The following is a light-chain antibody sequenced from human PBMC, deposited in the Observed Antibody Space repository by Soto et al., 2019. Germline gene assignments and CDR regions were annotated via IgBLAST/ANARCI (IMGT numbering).Light chain of an antibody. V-gene: IGLV2-8*01. Sequence: QSALTQPPSASGSPGQSVTISCTGTSSDVGGYHYVSWYQQHPGKAPKVIIYDFSKRPSGVPDRFSGSKSGNTASLTVSGLQTEDEADYYCGSHAGSSAVFGGGTKLTVL. CDR1: SSDVGGYHY. CDR3: GSHAGSSAV. CDR2: DFS. J-gene: IGLJ2*01.